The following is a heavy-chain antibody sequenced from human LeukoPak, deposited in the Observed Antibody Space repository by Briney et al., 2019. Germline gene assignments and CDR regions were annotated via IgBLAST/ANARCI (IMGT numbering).Heavy chain of an antibody. CDR2: INSDGSST. Sequence: GGSLRLSCAASGFTFSSYWMHWVRHAPGKGLVWVSGINSDGSSTSSADSVKGRFTISRDNAKNTLYLQMDSLRAEDTAVYYCARGVGSSWYYFDYWGQGTLVTVSS. J-gene: IGHJ4*02. D-gene: IGHD6-13*01. V-gene: IGHV3-74*01. CDR1: GFTFSSYW. CDR3: ARGVGSSWYYFDY.